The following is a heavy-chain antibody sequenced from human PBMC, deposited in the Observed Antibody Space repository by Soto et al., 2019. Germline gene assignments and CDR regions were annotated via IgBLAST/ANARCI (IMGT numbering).Heavy chain of an antibody. V-gene: IGHV3-23*01. D-gene: IGHD3-16*01. J-gene: IGHJ4*02. CDR1: GFTITSYA. CDR3: AKSRGTSRTGVDH. CDR2: ISGRGGST. Sequence: GGSLRLSCAASGFTITSYAMTWVRQAPGKGLEWVSGISGRGGSTYYAGSVKGRFTISRDTSKNTLYLQMNSLRAEDAALYYCAKSRGTSRTGVDHWGQGTLVTVSS.